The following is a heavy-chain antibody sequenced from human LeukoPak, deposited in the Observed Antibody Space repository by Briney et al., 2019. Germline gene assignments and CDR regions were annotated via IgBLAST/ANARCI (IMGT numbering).Heavy chain of an antibody. CDR1: GFTLSNYD. V-gene: IGHV3-23*01. D-gene: IGHD3-10*01. J-gene: IGHJ4*02. CDR2: IRESGGGT. Sequence: GGSLRLSCAASGFTLSNYDMIWFRQAPGRGLEWVSGIRESGGGTYYTDAVKGRFTVSRDNSKNTVYLQMNSLRGEDTAVYYCARRGIVVRGFLIGLHKQAYYFDYWGQGALVTVSS. CDR3: ARRGIVVRGFLIGLHKQAYYFDY.